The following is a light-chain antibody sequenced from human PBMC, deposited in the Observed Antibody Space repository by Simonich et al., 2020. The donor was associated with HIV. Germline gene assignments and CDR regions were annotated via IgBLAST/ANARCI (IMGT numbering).Light chain of an antibody. CDR3: CSYAGSSNWV. CDR2: DVS. V-gene: IGLV2-23*02. Sequence: QSALTQPASVSGSPGQSITLSCTGTSSDVGGYKFVSWYPQHPGKAPTLMIYDVSKRPSGVSNRFSGSKSGNTASLTISGLQAEDEADYYCCSYAGSSNWVFGGGTKLTVL. CDR1: SSDVGGYKF. J-gene: IGLJ3*02.